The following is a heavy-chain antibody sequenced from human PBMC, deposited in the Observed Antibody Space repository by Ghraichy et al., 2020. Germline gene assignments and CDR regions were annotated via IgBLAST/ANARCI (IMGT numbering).Heavy chain of an antibody. CDR1: GFTFSSYS. Sequence: GGSLRLSCAASGFTFSSYSMNWVRQAPGKGLEWVSYISVGSSSTIYYAASVKGRFTISRDNAKTPLYLQMNILRDEDTAVYYCARDSGRSWYYFDYWGQGTLVPV. J-gene: IGHJ4*02. CDR2: ISVGSSSTI. V-gene: IGHV3-48*02. CDR3: ARDSGRSWYYFDY. D-gene: IGHD6-13*01.